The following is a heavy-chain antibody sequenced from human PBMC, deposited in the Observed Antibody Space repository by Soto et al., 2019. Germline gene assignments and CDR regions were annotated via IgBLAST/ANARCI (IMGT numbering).Heavy chain of an antibody. D-gene: IGHD2-15*01. J-gene: IGHJ3*02. CDR1: GYTFTSYA. CDR2: INAGNGNT. CDR3: ARDLGYCSGGSCRAPPPDDAFDI. Sequence: QVQLVQSGAEVKKPGASVKVSCKASGYTFTSYAMHWVRQAPGQRLEWMGWINAGNGNTKYSQKFQGRVTITRDTAASTAYMELSSLRSEDTAVYYCARDLGYCSGGSCRAPPPDDAFDIWGQGTMVTVSS. V-gene: IGHV1-3*01.